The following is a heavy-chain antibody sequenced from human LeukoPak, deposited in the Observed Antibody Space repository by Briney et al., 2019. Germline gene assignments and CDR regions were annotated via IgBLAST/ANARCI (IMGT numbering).Heavy chain of an antibody. CDR2: INPDGNEQ. V-gene: IGHV3-7*01. CDR3: ARAGVGVTILDY. CDR1: GFTFSVSR. J-gene: IGHJ4*02. Sequence: GGSLRLSCAASGFTFSVSRMTWVRQTPGKGPELVAHINPDGNEQFYMDPVKGRFSITRDNAANSVYLQMNSLRVEDTALYYCARAGVGVTILDYWGQGTLVTVPS. D-gene: IGHD3-10*01.